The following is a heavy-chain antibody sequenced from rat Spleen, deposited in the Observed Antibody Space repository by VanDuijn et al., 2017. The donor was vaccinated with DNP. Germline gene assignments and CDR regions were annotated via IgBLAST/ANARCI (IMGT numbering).Heavy chain of an antibody. CDR3: ARQDPFDY. V-gene: IGHV5-29*01. J-gene: IGHJ2*01. CDR1: GFTFSNYG. CDR2: ISHDGRDT. Sequence: EVQLVESGGGLVQPGRSLKLSCAASGFTFSNYGMHWIRQAPGKGLEWVAIISHDGRDTYYRDSVKGRFTISRDNAKSTLYLQMNSLRSEDTATYYCARQDPFDYWGQGVMVTVSS.